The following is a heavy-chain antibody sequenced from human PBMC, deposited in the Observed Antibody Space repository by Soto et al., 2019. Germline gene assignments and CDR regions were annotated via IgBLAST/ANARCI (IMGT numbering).Heavy chain of an antibody. CDR1: GASISSYNY. J-gene: IGHJ4*02. CDR3: ASSSPFHY. CDR2: IYYSGNT. V-gene: IGHV4-39*01. Sequence: PSENLSLTCNVSGASISSYNYWGWFRQPPGRGPEWIGSIYYSGNTYYKPSLKSRVSISIDTSRNQFSLKLTSVTAADTGVYYCASSSPFHYWGPGILVTVSS. D-gene: IGHD6-6*01.